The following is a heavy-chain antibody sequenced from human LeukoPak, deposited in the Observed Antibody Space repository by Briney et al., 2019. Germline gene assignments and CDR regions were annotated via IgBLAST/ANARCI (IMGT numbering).Heavy chain of an antibody. CDR2: IYQSETA. Sequence: SETLSLTCTVSGYSISSGYFWGWMRQPPGKGLEWIGSIYQSETAHYNPSLKSRVTISVDTSKNQFSLKLSSVTAADTAVYYCARDNDSSGYSFDYWGQGTLVTVSS. CDR1: GYSISSGYF. D-gene: IGHD3-22*01. V-gene: IGHV4-38-2*02. J-gene: IGHJ4*02. CDR3: ARDNDSSGYSFDY.